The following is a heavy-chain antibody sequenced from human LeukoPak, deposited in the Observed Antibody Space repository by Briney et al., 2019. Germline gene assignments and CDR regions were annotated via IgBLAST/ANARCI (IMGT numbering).Heavy chain of an antibody. CDR3: AREPLRGDYYDLCMDV. V-gene: IGHV1-46*01. CDR1: GYTFTSYY. Sequence: GASVKVSCKASGYTFTSYYMHWVRQAPGQGLEWMGIINPSGGSTSYAQKFQGRVTMTRDTSTSAVYMELSSLRSEDTAVYYCAREPLRGDYYDLCMDVWGQGTTVTVSS. CDR2: INPSGGST. D-gene: IGHD3-22*01. J-gene: IGHJ6*02.